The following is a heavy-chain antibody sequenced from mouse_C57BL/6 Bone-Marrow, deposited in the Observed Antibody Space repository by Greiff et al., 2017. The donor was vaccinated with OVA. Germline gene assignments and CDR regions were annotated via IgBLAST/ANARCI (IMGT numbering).Heavy chain of an antibody. Sequence: VQLQQSGAELARPGASVKLSCKASGYTFTSYGISWVKQSTGQGLEWIGEIYPRSGNTYYNEKFKGKATLTADKSSSTAYMELRSLTSEDSAVYFCAREAGTRYFDVWGTGTTVTVSS. CDR3: AREAGTRYFDV. CDR1: GYTFTSYG. V-gene: IGHV1-81*01. CDR2: IYPRSGNT. J-gene: IGHJ1*03. D-gene: IGHD4-1*01.